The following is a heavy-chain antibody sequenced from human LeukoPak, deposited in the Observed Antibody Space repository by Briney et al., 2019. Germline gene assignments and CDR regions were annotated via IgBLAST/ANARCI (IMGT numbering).Heavy chain of an antibody. Sequence: GGSLRLSCAASGFTFSSYAMSWVRQAPGKGLEWVSAISGSGDSTYYADSVKGRFTISRDNSKNTLYLQMNSLRAEDTAVYYCAKEEFPLRFEAPIHYWGQGTLVTVSS. V-gene: IGHV3-23*01. CDR1: GFTFSSYA. D-gene: IGHD3-3*01. J-gene: IGHJ4*02. CDR3: AKEEFPLRFEAPIHY. CDR2: ISGSGDST.